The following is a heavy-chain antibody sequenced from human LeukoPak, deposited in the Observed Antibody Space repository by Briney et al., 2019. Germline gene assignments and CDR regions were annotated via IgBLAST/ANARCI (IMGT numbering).Heavy chain of an antibody. CDR1: GFTFSSYG. CDR3: AKEVSSGWPLSFDY. V-gene: IGHV3-30*02. J-gene: IGHJ4*02. D-gene: IGHD6-19*01. CDR2: IRYDGSNK. Sequence: PGGSLRLSCAASGFTFSSYGMHWVRQAPGKGLEWVAFIRYDGSNKYYADSVKGRFTISRDNSKNTLYLQMNSLRAEDTAVYYCAKEVSSGWPLSFDYWGQGTLVTVSS.